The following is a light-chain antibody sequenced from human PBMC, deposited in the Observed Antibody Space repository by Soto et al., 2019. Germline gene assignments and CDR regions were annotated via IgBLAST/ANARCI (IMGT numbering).Light chain of an antibody. Sequence: QSVLTQPLSVSGAPGQRVTISCTGSSSNIGAGYDVQWYQQLPGTAPKLLIYGNSQRPSGVPDRFSGSKSGTSASLAITGLQAEDEADYYCQSYDSSLSGSYVFGTGTKLTVL. CDR2: GNS. J-gene: IGLJ1*01. V-gene: IGLV1-40*01. CDR1: SSNIGAGYD. CDR3: QSYDSSLSGSYV.